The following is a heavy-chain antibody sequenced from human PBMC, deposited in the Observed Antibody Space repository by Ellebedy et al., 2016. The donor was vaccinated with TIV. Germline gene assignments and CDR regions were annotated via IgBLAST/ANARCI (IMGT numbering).Heavy chain of an antibody. J-gene: IGHJ4*02. CDR3: VQAGSYFDY. Sequence: PGGSLRLSCAASGFTFNTYWMSWVRQAPGKGLEWVANIKEDGSQKNYVDSVKGRFTISRDNAKNSVYLQMHSLRDEDTAVYYCVQAGSYFDYWGQGTPVTVSS. CDR1: GFTFNTYW. V-gene: IGHV3-7*01. CDR2: IKEDGSQK. D-gene: IGHD3-10*01.